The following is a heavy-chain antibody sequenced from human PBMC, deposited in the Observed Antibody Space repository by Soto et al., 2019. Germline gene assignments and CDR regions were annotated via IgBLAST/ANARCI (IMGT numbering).Heavy chain of an antibody. V-gene: IGHV1-18*01. D-gene: IGHD1-26*01. CDR1: GYTFSTYG. J-gene: IGHJ4*02. Sequence: QVDLVQSGPEVRKPGASVNVSCKASGYTFSTYGISWVRQAPGQGLEWMGWISAYNHYTNYAQKFQDRVTMTTDTSTNTAYMELRSLTSGGTAMYFCARVGPSREVPYPFEYWGQGTLVTVSS. CDR3: ARVGPSREVPYPFEY. CDR2: ISAYNHYT.